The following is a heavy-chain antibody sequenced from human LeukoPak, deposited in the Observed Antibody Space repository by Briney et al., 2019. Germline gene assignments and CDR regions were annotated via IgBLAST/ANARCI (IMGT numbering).Heavy chain of an antibody. D-gene: IGHD1-26*01. CDR2: IYSGGST. CDR1: GFTVSSNY. CDR3: ARVTPIVGATDAFDI. Sequence: GGSLRLSCAASGFTVSSNYMSWVRQAPGKGLEWVSVIYSGGSTYYADSVKGRFTISRDNSKNTLHLQMNSLRAEDTAVYYCARVTPIVGATDAFDIWGQGTMVTVSS. J-gene: IGHJ3*02. V-gene: IGHV3-53*01.